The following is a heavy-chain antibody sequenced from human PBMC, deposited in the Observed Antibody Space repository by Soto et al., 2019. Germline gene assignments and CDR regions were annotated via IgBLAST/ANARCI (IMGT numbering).Heavy chain of an antibody. D-gene: IGHD2-2*01. V-gene: IGHV1-69*13. CDR3: ARSQGSSTSLEIYYYYYYGMDV. J-gene: IGHJ6*02. CDR2: IIPIPGTA. Sequence: SVKVSCKASGGTFSSYAISWVRQAPGQGLEWMGGIIPIPGTANYAQKFQGRVTITADESTSTAYMEPSSLRSEDTAVYYCARSQGSSTSLEIYYYYYYGMDVWGQGTTVTVSS. CDR1: GGTFSSYA.